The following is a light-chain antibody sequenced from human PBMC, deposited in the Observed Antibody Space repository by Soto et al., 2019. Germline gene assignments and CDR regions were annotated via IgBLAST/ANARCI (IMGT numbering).Light chain of an antibody. CDR1: SGHSSFA. V-gene: IGLV4-69*01. CDR3: QYWATGIRV. CDR2: LNSNGSH. J-gene: IGLJ3*02. Sequence: QPVLTQSPSASASLGASVKLTCTLSSGHSSFAIAWHQQQPEKGPRYLMKLNSNGSHTKGDGIPDRFSGSSSGAERYLTISSLQSEDEADYYCQYWATGIRVFGGGTKVTVL.